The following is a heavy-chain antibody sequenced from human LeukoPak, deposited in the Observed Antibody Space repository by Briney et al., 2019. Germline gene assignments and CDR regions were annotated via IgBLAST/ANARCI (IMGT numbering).Heavy chain of an antibody. CDR1: GFTLSCYS. CDR3: ARDGTPYNWNPFDY. V-gene: IGHV3-21*01. Sequence: AGGPLGLSFAASGFTLSCYSMKWGRQAPGEGGGWGSSISSSSSYIYYADSVKGRFTISRDNAKNSLYLQMNSLRAEDTAVYYCARDGTPYNWNPFDYWGQGTLVTVSS. D-gene: IGHD1-20*01. CDR2: ISSSSSYI. J-gene: IGHJ4*02.